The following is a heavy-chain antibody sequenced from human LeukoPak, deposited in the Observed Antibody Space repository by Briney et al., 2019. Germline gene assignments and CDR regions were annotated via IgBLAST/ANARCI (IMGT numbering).Heavy chain of an antibody. D-gene: IGHD3-22*01. CDR3: ARRLYDSSGYYLDY. CDR2: IYYSGSS. CDR1: GGSISSSY. V-gene: IGHV4-59*01. J-gene: IGHJ4*02. Sequence: SETLSLTCTVSGGSISSSYWSWIRQRPGKGLEWIGYIYYSGSSNYNPSLKSRVTISVDTSKNQFSLKVSSVTAADTAIYYCARRLYDSSGYYLDYWGQGTLVTVSS.